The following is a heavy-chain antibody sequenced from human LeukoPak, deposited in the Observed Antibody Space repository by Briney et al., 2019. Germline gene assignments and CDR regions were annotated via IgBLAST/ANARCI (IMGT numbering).Heavy chain of an antibody. CDR2: ISGSGGST. CDR1: GFTFSSYA. J-gene: IGHJ4*02. Sequence: PGGSLRLSCAASGFTFSSYAMSWVRQAPGKGLERVSVISGSGGSTYYADSVKGRFTISRDNSKNTLYLQVNSLRAEDAAVYYCVRDDDRPDNGLDYWGQGTLVTVSS. D-gene: IGHD3-22*01. V-gene: IGHV3-23*01. CDR3: VRDDDRPDNGLDY.